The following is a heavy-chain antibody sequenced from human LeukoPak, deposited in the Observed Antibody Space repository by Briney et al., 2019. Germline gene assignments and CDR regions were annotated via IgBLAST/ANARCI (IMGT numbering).Heavy chain of an antibody. CDR3: ARSVSGYYYVSYYFDY. CDR2: IYPGDSDT. V-gene: IGHV5-51*01. J-gene: IGHJ4*02. CDR1: GYSFTSYW. Sequence: GESLKISCKGSGYSFTSYWIGWVRQVPGKGLEWMGIIYPGDSDTRYSPSFQGQVTISADKSISTAYLQWSSLKASDTAMYYCARSVSGYYYVSYYFDYWGQGTLVTVSS. D-gene: IGHD3-22*01.